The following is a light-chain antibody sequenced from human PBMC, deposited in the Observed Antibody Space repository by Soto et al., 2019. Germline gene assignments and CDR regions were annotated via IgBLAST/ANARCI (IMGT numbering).Light chain of an antibody. J-gene: IGLJ1*01. Sequence: ALTQPASVSGSPGQSITISCTGTSSDVGGYNYVSWYQQQSGKAPKLMIHEVSNRPSGVSNRFSGSKSGNTASLTISGLQAEDEADYYCSSYTSSRAYVFGIGTKVTVL. CDR2: EVS. CDR3: SSYTSSRAYV. V-gene: IGLV2-14*01. CDR1: SSDVGGYNY.